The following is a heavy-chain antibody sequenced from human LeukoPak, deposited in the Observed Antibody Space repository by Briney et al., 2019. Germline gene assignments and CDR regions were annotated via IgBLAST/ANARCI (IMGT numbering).Heavy chain of an antibody. CDR2: ISSSRSYI. Sequence: GGSLRLTCAASGFTFSSYSMKWVRQAPGKGLEWVSSISSSRSYIYYADSVKGRLTISRDNAKNSLYLQMNSLRAEDTAVYYCARVDTALANAFDIWGQGTMVTVSS. CDR1: GFTFSSYS. V-gene: IGHV3-21*01. D-gene: IGHD5-18*01. J-gene: IGHJ3*02. CDR3: ARVDTALANAFDI.